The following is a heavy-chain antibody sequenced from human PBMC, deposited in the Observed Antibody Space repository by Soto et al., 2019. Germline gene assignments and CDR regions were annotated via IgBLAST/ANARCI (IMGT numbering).Heavy chain of an antibody. J-gene: IGHJ6*02. D-gene: IGHD3-10*02. CDR2: IYYSGST. CDR3: SMSDYYYYGMDV. Sequence: TLSLTCTVSGGSISSGDYYWSWIRQPPGKGLEWIGYIYYSGSTYYNPSLKSRVTISVDTSKNQFSLKLSSVTAADTAVYYCSMSDYYYYGMDVWGQGTTVTVSS. CDR1: GGSISSGDYY. V-gene: IGHV4-30-4*01.